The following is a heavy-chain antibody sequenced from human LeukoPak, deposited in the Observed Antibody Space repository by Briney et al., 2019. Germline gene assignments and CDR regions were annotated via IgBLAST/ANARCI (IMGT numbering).Heavy chain of an antibody. J-gene: IGHJ4*02. CDR1: GFAFSTYG. V-gene: IGHV3-30*02. CDR2: IHSLGHNE. Sequence: GGSLRLSCAASGFAFSTYGMHWVRQAPGKGLEWLAFIHSLGHNEYYADSVKGRFTISRDNSRNTLYLQMNSLRAEDAAVYYCATLALIGVTTTRIDFWGQGTLVTVSS. CDR3: ATLALIGVTTTRIDF. D-gene: IGHD4-17*01.